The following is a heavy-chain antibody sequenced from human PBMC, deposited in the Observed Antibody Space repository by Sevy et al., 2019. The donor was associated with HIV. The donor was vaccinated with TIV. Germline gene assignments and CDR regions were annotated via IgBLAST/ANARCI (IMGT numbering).Heavy chain of an antibody. V-gene: IGHV1-69*13. CDR2: IIPIFGTQ. Sequence: ASVKVSCKASGDTFSTYGLSWVRQAPGQGLEWMGGIIPIFGTQNYAQKFQGRVTLIADESASTVYMELSSLRSEDTALYYCAREGGVATTGDHDAFDIWGHGTLVTVSS. J-gene: IGHJ3*02. D-gene: IGHD7-27*01. CDR3: AREGGVATTGDHDAFDI. CDR1: GDTFSTYG.